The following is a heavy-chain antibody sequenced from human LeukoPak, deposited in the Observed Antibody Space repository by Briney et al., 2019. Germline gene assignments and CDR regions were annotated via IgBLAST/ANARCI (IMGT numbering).Heavy chain of an antibody. CDR2: INPNSGGT. CDR1: GYTFTGYY. V-gene: IGHV1-2*02. J-gene: IGHJ4*02. D-gene: IGHD3-22*01. Sequence: ASVKVSCKASGYTFTGYYMHWVRQAPGQGLEWMGWINPNSGGTNYAQKFQGRVTMTRDTSISTAYMELSRLRSDDTAVYYCARGMIAGVIDPLHGYWGQGTLVTVSS. CDR3: ARGMIAGVIDPLHGY.